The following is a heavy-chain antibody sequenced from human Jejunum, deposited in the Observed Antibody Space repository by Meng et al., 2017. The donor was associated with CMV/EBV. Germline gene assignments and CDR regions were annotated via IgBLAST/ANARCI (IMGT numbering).Heavy chain of an antibody. V-gene: IGHV3-74*01. CDR2: ISGDGSST. CDR3: ARSRYSGSDRSFDY. J-gene: IGHJ4*02. CDR1: GITFRNYG. D-gene: IGHD5-12*01. Sequence: ASGITFRNYGMRWVRQPPGKGLEWVSGISGDGSSTAYVDSVKGRFTISRDNAKNSLFLQMNSLRGDDTGVYYCARSRYSGSDRSFDYWGQGTLVTVSS.